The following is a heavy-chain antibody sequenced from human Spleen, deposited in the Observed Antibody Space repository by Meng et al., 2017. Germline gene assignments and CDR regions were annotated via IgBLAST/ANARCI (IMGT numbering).Heavy chain of an antibody. CDR2: IYYSGST. CDR3: ARAATYYDILTGYHVTGQFDY. V-gene: IGHV4-31*01. J-gene: IGHJ4*02. CDR1: GGSVSSCSYY. D-gene: IGHD3-9*01. Sequence: SATLSLTCTVSGGSVSSCSYYWSWIRQPPGKGLEWIGYIYYSGSTYYNPSLKSLVTISVDTSKNQFSLKLSSVTAADTAVYYCARAATYYDILTGYHVTGQFDYWGQG.